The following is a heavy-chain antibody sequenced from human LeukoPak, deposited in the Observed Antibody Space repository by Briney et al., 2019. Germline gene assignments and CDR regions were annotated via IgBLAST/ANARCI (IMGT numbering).Heavy chain of an antibody. Sequence: GASVKVSCKASGYTFSSYGFNWVRQAPGQGLEWMGWISAYNGDTNYAQKFQGRVTMTTDTSTSTAYMELRSLRSDDTAVYHCAGDMVRGVDYWGQGTLVTVSS. CDR3: AGDMVRGVDY. V-gene: IGHV1-18*04. J-gene: IGHJ4*02. CDR2: ISAYNGDT. CDR1: GYTFSSYG. D-gene: IGHD3-10*01.